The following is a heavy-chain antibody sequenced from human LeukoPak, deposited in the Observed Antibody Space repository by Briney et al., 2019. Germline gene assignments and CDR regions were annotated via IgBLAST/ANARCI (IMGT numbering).Heavy chain of an antibody. J-gene: IGHJ4*02. V-gene: IGHV4-4*07. D-gene: IGHD2-2*01. CDR3: ARDYCSSTSCYWDY. Sequence: SETLSLTCTVSGGSISSYYWSWIRQPAGKGLEWIGRIYTSGSTNYNPSLKSRVTMSVDTSKNQFSLKLSSVTAADTAVYYCARDYCSSTSCYWDYWGQGTLVTVSS. CDR2: IYTSGST. CDR1: GGSISSYY.